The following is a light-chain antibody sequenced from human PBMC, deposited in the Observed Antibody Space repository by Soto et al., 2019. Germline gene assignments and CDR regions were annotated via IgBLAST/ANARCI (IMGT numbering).Light chain of an antibody. Sequence: QSVLAQPPSASGTPGQSVTVSCSGSTSDIGTNAVNWFQHVPGTAPRLLIYTNNLRPSGVPDRFSASKSGTSASLAISGLQYEDEADYYCATWHDYFYVFGTG. CDR1: TSDIGTNA. J-gene: IGLJ1*01. V-gene: IGLV1-44*01. CDR2: TNN. CDR3: ATWHDYFYV.